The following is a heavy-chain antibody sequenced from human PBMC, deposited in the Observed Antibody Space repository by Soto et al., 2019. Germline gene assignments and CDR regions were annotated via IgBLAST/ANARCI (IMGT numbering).Heavy chain of an antibody. Sequence: GGSLRLSCAASGFTFSSYAMSWVRQAPGKGLEWVSSISGSGVSTYYPDSVKGRFTISRDNSKNTLYLQMNSLRAEDTAVYYCAKDLPTVTIFGAQNDDFDIWGQGTMVTVSS. J-gene: IGHJ3*02. CDR1: GFTFSSYA. D-gene: IGHD3-3*01. V-gene: IGHV3-23*01. CDR2: ISGSGVST. CDR3: AKDLPTVTIFGAQNDDFDI.